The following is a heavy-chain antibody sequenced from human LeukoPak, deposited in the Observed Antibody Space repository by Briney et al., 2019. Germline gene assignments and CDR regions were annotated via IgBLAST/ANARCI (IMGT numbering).Heavy chain of an antibody. CDR1: DGSISSYY. J-gene: IGHJ4*02. D-gene: IGHD5-18*01. CDR3: ARDRRGYGSFDS. Sequence: PSETLSLTCTVSDGSISSYYWNWIRQPPGKGLEWIGSIYDSGSTNYNPSLYSRLTISVDTSKNQFSLKLTSVTAADTAVYYCARDRRGYGSFDSWGQGTLVTVSS. CDR2: IYDSGST. V-gene: IGHV4-59*01.